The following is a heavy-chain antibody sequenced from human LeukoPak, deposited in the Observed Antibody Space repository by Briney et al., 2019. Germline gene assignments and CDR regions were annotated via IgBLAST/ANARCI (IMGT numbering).Heavy chain of an antibody. Sequence: GASVKVSCKTSGYSENFYGITWVRQVAGQGLEWMGWISAQHGQTEYAPNSQDRVTMTTDTYTNTAYMELRSLRSDDTAVYYCARCGGLQRSYYYYYMDVWGKGTTVTVSS. CDR1: GYSENFYG. J-gene: IGHJ6*03. V-gene: IGHV1-18*01. D-gene: IGHD4-11*01. CDR2: ISAQHGQT. CDR3: ARCGGLQRSYYYYYMDV.